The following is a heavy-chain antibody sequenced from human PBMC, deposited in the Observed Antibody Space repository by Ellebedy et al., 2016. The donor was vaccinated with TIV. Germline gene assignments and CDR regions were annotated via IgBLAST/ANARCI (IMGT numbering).Heavy chain of an antibody. CDR2: IYSGGST. CDR1: GFTFSSYW. D-gene: IGHD2-15*01. J-gene: IGHJ4*02. Sequence: GESLKISCAASGFTFSSYWMHWVRQAPGKGLEWVSVIYSGGSTYYADSVKGRFTISRDNSKNTLYLQMNSLRAEDTAVYYCARDREYCSGGSCFEEWGQGTLVTVSS. CDR3: ARDREYCSGGSCFEE. V-gene: IGHV3-53*01.